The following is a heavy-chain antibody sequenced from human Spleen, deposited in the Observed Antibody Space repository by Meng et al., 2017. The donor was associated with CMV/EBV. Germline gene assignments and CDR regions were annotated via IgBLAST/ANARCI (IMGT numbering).Heavy chain of an antibody. CDR2: INPSGAST. V-gene: IGHV1-46*01. Sequence: YAFSNYYIHWVRPAPGQGLEWMGSINPSGASTPYAQKFQGRVVMTRDTSTSTVYMELSSLRSEDTAVYYCARGGLVGILSGASWFDPWGQGTLVTVSS. D-gene: IGHD1-26*01. J-gene: IGHJ5*02. CDR3: ARGGLVGILSGASWFDP. CDR1: YAFSNYY.